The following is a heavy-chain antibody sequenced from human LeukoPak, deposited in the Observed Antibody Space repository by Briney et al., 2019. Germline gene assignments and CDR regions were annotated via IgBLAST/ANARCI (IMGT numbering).Heavy chain of an antibody. J-gene: IGHJ4*02. D-gene: IGHD2-2*01. V-gene: IGHV3-23*01. Sequence: GGSLRLSCAASGFAFTTFAMTWVRQAPGKGLEWVSTISATGGSTYYADSLKGRFTISRDNSNNTLYLQMSSLRADDTALYYCAKLLQPAVHYQAFDHCGQGALVTVSS. CDR3: AKLLQPAVHYQAFDH. CDR1: GFAFTTFA. CDR2: ISATGGST.